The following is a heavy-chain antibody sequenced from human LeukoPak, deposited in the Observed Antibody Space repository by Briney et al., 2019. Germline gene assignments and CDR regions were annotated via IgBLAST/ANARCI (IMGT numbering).Heavy chain of an antibody. J-gene: IGHJ4*02. Sequence: PSETLSLTCTVSGGSISSSSYYGGWIRQPPGKGLEWIGSIYNSASTYYNPSLKSRVTISVDTSKNQFSLKLSSVTAADTAVYYCARVWTGYPGHYWGQGTLVTVSS. CDR2: IYNSAST. V-gene: IGHV4-39*01. CDR3: ARVWTGYPGHY. CDR1: GGSISSSSYY. D-gene: IGHD3/OR15-3a*01.